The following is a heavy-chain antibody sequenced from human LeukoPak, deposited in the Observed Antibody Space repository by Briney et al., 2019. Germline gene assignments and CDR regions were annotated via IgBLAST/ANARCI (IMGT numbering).Heavy chain of an antibody. CDR3: AKDHAADILTGYLPDAFDI. CDR2: INTDESST. Sequence: GGSLRLSCAASGFTFSSYWIHWVRQAPGKGLVWVSRINTDESSTSYADSVKGRFTISRDNAKNTLYLQMNSLRAEDTAVYYCAKDHAADILTGYLPDAFDIWGQGTMVTVSS. V-gene: IGHV3-74*01. D-gene: IGHD3-9*01. J-gene: IGHJ3*02. CDR1: GFTFSSYW.